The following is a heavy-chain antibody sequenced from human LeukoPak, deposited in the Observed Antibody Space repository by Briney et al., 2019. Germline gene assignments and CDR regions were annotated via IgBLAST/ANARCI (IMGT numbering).Heavy chain of an antibody. J-gene: IGHJ4*02. CDR1: GFTFDDYA. V-gene: IGHV3-9*01. CDR3: AKGSALYSSGWYSD. D-gene: IGHD6-19*01. CDR2: ISWNSGSI. Sequence: HPGRSLRLSCAASGFTFDDYAMHWVRHAPGKGLEWVSGISWNSGSIGYADSVKGRFTISRDNAKNSLYLQMNSLRAEDTALYYCAKGSALYSSGWYSDWGQGTLVTVSS.